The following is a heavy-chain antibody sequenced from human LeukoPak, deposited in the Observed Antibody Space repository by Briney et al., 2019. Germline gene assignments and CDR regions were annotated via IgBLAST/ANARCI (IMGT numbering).Heavy chain of an antibody. CDR3: ATELRSGYFDY. V-gene: IGHV1-24*01. D-gene: IGHD3-22*01. J-gene: IGHJ4*02. Sequence: ASVKVSCMVSGYVLTELSMHWVRQAPGKGLEWMGGFDPEDDERIVAQKFQGRVTMTEDTSTDTAYMELSSLRSEDTAVYYCATELRSGYFDYWGQGTPVTVSS. CDR1: GYVLTELS. CDR2: FDPEDDER.